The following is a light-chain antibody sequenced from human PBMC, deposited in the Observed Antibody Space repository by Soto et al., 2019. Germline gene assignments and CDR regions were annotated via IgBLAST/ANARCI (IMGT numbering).Light chain of an antibody. CDR2: DVS. V-gene: IGLV2-14*03. Sequence: QSALTQPASVSGSPGQSITISCTGAVSEVAGYTYVSWYQQHPGKGPKVIIYDVSNRPSGVSNRFPGSKSGTTASLTISGLQAEDEADYYCSSFTSILGLFGGGTKVTVL. CDR1: VSEVAGYTY. CDR3: SSFTSILGL. J-gene: IGLJ2*01.